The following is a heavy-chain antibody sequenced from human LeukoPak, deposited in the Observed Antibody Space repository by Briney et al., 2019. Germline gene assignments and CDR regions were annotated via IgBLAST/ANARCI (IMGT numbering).Heavy chain of an antibody. CDR2: GNPLFGAP. J-gene: IGHJ4*02. CDR1: GDIFNSFA. CDR3: ATNRPLIEYWVGFDS. V-gene: IGHV1-69*13. D-gene: IGHD2/OR15-2a*01. Sequence: ASVKVSCKAPGDIFNSFALNLVRQAPGQGLEWMGGGNPLFGAPNYGQRFEGRVTSTSDDSRRTANIELTSVITEEAAVYFCATNRPLIEYWVGFDSWGQGTLVIVSS.